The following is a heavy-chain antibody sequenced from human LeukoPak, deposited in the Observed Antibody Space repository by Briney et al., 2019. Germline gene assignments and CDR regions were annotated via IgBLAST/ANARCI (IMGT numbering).Heavy chain of an antibody. J-gene: IGHJ4*02. CDR1: GFTFSSYG. CDR2: IRYDGSNK. D-gene: IGHD2-15*01. CDR3: AKAPPIVVVVAATDY. V-gene: IGHV3-30*02. Sequence: GGSLRLSCAASGFTFSSYGMHWVRQAPGKGLEWVAFIRYDGSNKYYADSVKGRFTISRDNSKNTLYLQMNSLRAEDTAVYYCAKAPPIVVVVAATDYWGQGTLVTVSS.